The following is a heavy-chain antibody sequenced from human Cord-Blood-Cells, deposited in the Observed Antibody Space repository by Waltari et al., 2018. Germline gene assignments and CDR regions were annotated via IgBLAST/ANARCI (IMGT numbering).Heavy chain of an antibody. V-gene: IGHV3-48*03. CDR2: ISSSGSTI. CDR1: GFTFSSYE. D-gene: IGHD3-10*01. Sequence: EVQLVESGGGLVQPGGSLRLSGAASGFTFSSYEMNWVRQAPGKGLEWVSYISSSGSTIYYADSVKGRFTISRDNAKNSLYLQMNSLRAEDTAVYYCARDGVLLWFGELFDYWGQGTLVTVSS. J-gene: IGHJ4*02. CDR3: ARDGVLLWFGELFDY.